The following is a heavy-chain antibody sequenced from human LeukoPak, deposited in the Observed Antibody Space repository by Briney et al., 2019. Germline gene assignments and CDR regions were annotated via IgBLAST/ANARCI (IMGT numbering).Heavy chain of an antibody. Sequence: SETLSLTCTVSGGSISSSSYYWGWIRQPPGKGLEWIGSINYSGSTYYNPSLKSRVTISVDTSKNQFSLKLTSVTAADTAVYYCAREYRSSWYLNWFDPWGQGTLVTVSS. J-gene: IGHJ5*02. CDR1: GGSISSSSYY. CDR3: AREYRSSWYLNWFDP. CDR2: INYSGST. V-gene: IGHV4-39*02. D-gene: IGHD6-13*01.